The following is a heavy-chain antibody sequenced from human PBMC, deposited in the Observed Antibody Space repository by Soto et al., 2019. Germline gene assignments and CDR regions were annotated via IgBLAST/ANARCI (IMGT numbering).Heavy chain of an antibody. CDR1: GGSFSKYA. CDR2: IIPFFETA. V-gene: IGHV1-69*06. D-gene: IGHD2-21*01. J-gene: IGHJ6*03. CDR3: GGDRSPHFAGGDFYSAITV. Sequence: QVQLMQSGAEVKKPGSSVTVSCKASGGSFSKYAISWVRQAPGQGLEWMGGIIPFFETAKYAQDFQGRVTITADKSTNTAERELTTLSSADTALYYCGGDRSPHFAGGDFYSAITVWAKGTT.